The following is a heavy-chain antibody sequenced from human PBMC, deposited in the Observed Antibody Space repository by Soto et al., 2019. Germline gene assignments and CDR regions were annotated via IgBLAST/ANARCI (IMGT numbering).Heavy chain of an antibody. CDR1: GYTIKCNY. CDR2: INPNSGGT. CDR3: ARGDIVVVPAAIGRYYFDY. Sequence: SAEVFSKSPGYTIKCNYMHSLQHEPEKGLEWMGWINPNSGGTNYAQKFQGWVTMTRDTSISTAYMELSRLRSDDTAVYYCARGDIVVVPAAIGRYYFDYWGQGTLVTVSS. J-gene: IGHJ4*02. V-gene: IGHV1-2*04. D-gene: IGHD2-2*01.